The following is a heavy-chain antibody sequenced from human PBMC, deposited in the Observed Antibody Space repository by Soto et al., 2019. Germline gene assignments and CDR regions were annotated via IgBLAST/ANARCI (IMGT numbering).Heavy chain of an antibody. Sequence: TSETLSLTCAVSGYSISSSNWWGWSRQPPGKGLEWIGYIYYSGTTYYNPSLKSRLTITKYTSKNQVVLTMTNMDPVDTATYYCAHQHKTAIPGIFDYWGQGTLVTVSS. V-gene: IGHV4-28*01. D-gene: IGHD2-2*02. CDR2: IYYSGTT. CDR1: GYSISSSNW. CDR3: AHQHKTAIPGIFDY. J-gene: IGHJ4*02.